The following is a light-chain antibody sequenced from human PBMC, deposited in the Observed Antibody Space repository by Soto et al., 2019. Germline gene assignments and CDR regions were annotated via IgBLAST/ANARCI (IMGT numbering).Light chain of an antibody. Sequence: EMVMTQSPATLSVSPGDRATLLSRASQSVSIYVAWYQQKPGLAPRLLIYDASTRAAGIPARFSGSGSGTEFSLTISSLQSEDFAVYYCQQYHDWPRTFGQGTKVEIK. V-gene: IGKV3-15*01. CDR1: QSVSIY. CDR3: QQYHDWPRT. J-gene: IGKJ1*01. CDR2: DAS.